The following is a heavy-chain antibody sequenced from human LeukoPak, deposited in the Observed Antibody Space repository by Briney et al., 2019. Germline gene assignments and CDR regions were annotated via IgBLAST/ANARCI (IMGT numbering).Heavy chain of an antibody. D-gene: IGHD3-9*01. J-gene: IGHJ6*02. CDR3: ARCRSGWSFFDW. V-gene: IGHV4-4*07. Sequence: SETLSLTCTVSGFSISSHYWSWIRQPAGKGLEWIGRLHSSGSANYNPSLTSRVTMSVDTSKNQFSLNLSSVTAADTAVYYCARCRSGWSFFDWWGQGTTVTVSS. CDR1: GFSISSHY. CDR2: LHSSGSA.